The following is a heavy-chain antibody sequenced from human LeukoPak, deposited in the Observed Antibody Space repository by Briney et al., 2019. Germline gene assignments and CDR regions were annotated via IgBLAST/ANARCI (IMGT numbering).Heavy chain of an antibody. Sequence: SETLSLTCTVSGGSISSHYWSWIRQPPGKGLEWTGYIYYSGSTNYNPSLKSRVTISVDTSKNQFSLKLSSVTAADTAVYYCARSTVYYDSSGYPMRYFDYWGQGTLVTVSS. CDR3: ARSTVYYDSSGYPMRYFDY. CDR1: GGSISSHY. V-gene: IGHV4-59*08. J-gene: IGHJ4*02. CDR2: IYYSGST. D-gene: IGHD3-22*01.